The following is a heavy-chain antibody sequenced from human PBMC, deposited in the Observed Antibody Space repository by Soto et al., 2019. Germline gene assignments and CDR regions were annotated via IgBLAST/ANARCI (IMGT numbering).Heavy chain of an antibody. CDR3: ARGYSSGWYAFDY. CDR2: IYYSGST. CDR1: GGSVSSGSYY. V-gene: IGHV4-61*01. J-gene: IGHJ4*02. Sequence: SETLSLTCTVSGGSVSSGSYYWSWIRQPPGKGLEWIGYIYYSGSTNYNPSLKSRVTISVDTSKNQFSLKLSSVTAADTAVYYFARGYSSGWYAFDYRGQGTLVTVSS. D-gene: IGHD6-19*01.